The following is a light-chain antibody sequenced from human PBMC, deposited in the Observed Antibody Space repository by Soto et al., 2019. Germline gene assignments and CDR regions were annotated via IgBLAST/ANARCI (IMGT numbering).Light chain of an antibody. Sequence: EIVLTRSPGTLSLSPGERATLSCRASQTISSSFLAWYQQKPGQAPRLLIYRASRRAPGIPDRFSGSGSWTDFTLAISRLEPEYFAVYYCHQFGSSPLDTFGPGTKVEIK. CDR3: HQFGSSPLDT. CDR1: QTISSSF. J-gene: IGKJ3*01. CDR2: RAS. V-gene: IGKV3-20*01.